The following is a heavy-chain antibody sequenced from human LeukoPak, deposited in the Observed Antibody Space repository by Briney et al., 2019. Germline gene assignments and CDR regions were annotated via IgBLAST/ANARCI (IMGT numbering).Heavy chain of an antibody. CDR3: ARGGRAVEAFDV. D-gene: IGHD6-25*01. CDR2: ISYDGNNK. J-gene: IGHJ3*01. CDR1: GFTFITSG. Sequence: PGGSLRLSCAASGFTFITSGMHWVRQAPGKGLEWVALISYDGNNKKYEDSLKGRFTISRDNSKNTLYLQMNSLRGDDTAVYYCARGGRAVEAFDVWGQGTMVTVSS. V-gene: IGHV3-30*03.